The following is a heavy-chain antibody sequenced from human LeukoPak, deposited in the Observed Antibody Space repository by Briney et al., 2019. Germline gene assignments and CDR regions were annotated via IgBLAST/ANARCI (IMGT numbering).Heavy chain of an antibody. V-gene: IGHV3-30-3*01. CDR2: ISYDGSNK. Sequence: GGSLRLSCAASGFTFSSYAMHWVRQAPGKGLEWVAVISYDGSNKYYADSVKGRFTISRDSSKNTLYLQMNSLRAEDTAVYYCASHDYGDYNAFDIWGQGTMVTVSS. J-gene: IGHJ3*02. CDR1: GFTFSSYA. CDR3: ASHDYGDYNAFDI. D-gene: IGHD4-17*01.